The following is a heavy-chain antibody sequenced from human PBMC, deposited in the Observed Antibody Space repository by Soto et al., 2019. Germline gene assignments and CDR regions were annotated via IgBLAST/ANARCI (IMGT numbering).Heavy chain of an antibody. J-gene: IGHJ5*02. CDR3: ARVIYSSSWINWFDP. Sequence: PSETLSLTCAVYGGSFSGYYWGWIRQPPGKGLEWIGEINHSGSTNYNPSLKSRVTISVDTSKNQFSLKLSSVTAADTAVYYCARVIYSSSWINWFDPWGQGTLVTVSS. D-gene: IGHD6-13*01. V-gene: IGHV4-34*01. CDR1: GGSFSGYY. CDR2: INHSGST.